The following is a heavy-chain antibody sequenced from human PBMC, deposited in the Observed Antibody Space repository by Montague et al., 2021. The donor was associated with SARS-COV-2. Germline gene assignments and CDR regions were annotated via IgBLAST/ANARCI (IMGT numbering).Heavy chain of an antibody. Sequence: SLRLSCAASGFTFSSYAMHWVRQAPGKGLEWVAVISYDGSNKYYADSVKGRFTISRDNSKNTLYLQMNSLRAEDTAVYYCARSRSGSYLDAFDIWGQGTMVTVSP. V-gene: IGHV3-30-3*01. CDR1: GFTFSSYA. CDR3: ARSRSGSYLDAFDI. CDR2: ISYDGSNK. J-gene: IGHJ3*02. D-gene: IGHD1-26*01.